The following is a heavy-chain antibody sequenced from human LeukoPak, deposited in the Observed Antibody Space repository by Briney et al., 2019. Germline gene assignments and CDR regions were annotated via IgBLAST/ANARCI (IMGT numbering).Heavy chain of an antibody. CDR2: IYYSGST. CDR3: ASSVLRFLEYYFDY. Sequence: GSLRLSCAASGFTFSSYSMNWVRQAPGKGLEWIGSIYYSGSTYYNPSLKSRVTISVDTSKNQFSLKLSSVTAADTAVYYCASSVLRFLEYYFDYWGQGTLVTVSS. D-gene: IGHD3-3*01. J-gene: IGHJ4*02. CDR1: GFTFSSYSMN. V-gene: IGHV4-59*05.